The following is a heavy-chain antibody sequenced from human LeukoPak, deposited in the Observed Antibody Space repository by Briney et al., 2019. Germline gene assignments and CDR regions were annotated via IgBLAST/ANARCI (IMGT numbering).Heavy chain of an antibody. CDR3: ARPTAMVTAYFDY. Sequence: GGSLRLSCAASGFTFSSYAMHWVRQAPGKGLEWVAVISYVGSNKYCADSVKGRFTISRDNSKNTLYLQMNSLRAEDTAVYYCARPTAMVTAYFDYWGQGTLVTVSS. CDR2: ISYVGSNK. V-gene: IGHV3-30-3*01. D-gene: IGHD5-18*01. CDR1: GFTFSSYA. J-gene: IGHJ4*02.